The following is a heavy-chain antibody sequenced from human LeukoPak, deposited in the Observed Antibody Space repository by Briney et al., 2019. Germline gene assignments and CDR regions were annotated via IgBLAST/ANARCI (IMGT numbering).Heavy chain of an antibody. CDR2: IRYDESVK. V-gene: IGHV3-30*02. Sequence: GGSLGLSCAASGFSFSGSGMHWVRQSPGKGPEWVAFIRYDESVKSYANSVKGRFTGFRDNSKNTLFLQMNNLRAEDTAVYYCARDLPGGAKAFNIWGLGTMVIVSS. CDR3: ARDLPGGAKAFNI. D-gene: IGHD3-16*01. CDR1: GFSFSGSG. J-gene: IGHJ3*02.